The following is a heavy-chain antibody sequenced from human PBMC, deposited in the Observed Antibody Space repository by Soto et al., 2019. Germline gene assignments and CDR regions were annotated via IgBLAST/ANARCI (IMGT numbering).Heavy chain of an antibody. D-gene: IGHD1-26*01. CDR1: GYTFTGYY. CDR3: ATDRGSGSYYDY. V-gene: IGHV1-24*01. CDR2: FDPKDGET. Sequence: GASVKVPCKASGYTFTGYYMHWVRQAPGQGLEWMGGFDPKDGETIYAQKFQGRVTMTEDTSTDTAYMELSSLRSEDTAVYYCATDRGSGSYYDYWGQGTLVTVSS. J-gene: IGHJ4*02.